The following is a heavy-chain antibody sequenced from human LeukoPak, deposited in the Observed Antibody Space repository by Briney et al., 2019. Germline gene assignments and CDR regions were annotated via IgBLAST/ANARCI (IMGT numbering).Heavy chain of an antibody. CDR1: GGSISSHY. D-gene: IGHD3-3*01. Sequence: SETLSLTCTVSGGSISSHYWSWIRQPPGKGLEWIGYIYYSGNTNYNPSLKSRVTISVDTSKNQFSLKLSSVTAADTAVYYCARDVRLVWLSGGWFDPRGQGMLVTVSS. J-gene: IGHJ5*02. V-gene: IGHV4-59*11. CDR2: IYYSGNT. CDR3: ARDVRLVWLSGGWFDP.